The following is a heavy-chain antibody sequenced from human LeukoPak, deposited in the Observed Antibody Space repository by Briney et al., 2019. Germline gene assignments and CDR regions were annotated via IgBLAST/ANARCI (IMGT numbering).Heavy chain of an antibody. J-gene: IGHJ4*02. CDR2: IYSGGST. V-gene: IGHV3-53*01. CDR3: VTLPTGDY. D-gene: IGHD2-15*01. CDR1: GFTVSRNH. Sequence: PGGSLRLSCAAFGFTVSRNHMPWVRQAPGKGLEWVSIIYSGGSTYYADSVRGRFTISRDSSQTTLYLQMNGLRVEDTAVYYCVTLPTGDYWGQGTLVTVSS.